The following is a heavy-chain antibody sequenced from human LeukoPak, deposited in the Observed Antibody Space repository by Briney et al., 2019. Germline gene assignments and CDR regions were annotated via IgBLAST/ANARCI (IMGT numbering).Heavy chain of an antibody. J-gene: IGHJ6*03. Sequence: PGGSLRLSCAASGFTFSSYAMHWVGQAPGKGLDWVAVISYHGSNKYYADSVKGRFTISRDNSKNTLYLQMNSLRAEDTAVYYCARDPRRSYDFWSGRYYYYYMDVWGKGTTVTVSS. CDR3: ARDPRRSYDFWSGRYYYYYMDV. CDR2: ISYHGSNK. CDR1: GFTFSSYA. D-gene: IGHD3-3*01. V-gene: IGHV3-30*04.